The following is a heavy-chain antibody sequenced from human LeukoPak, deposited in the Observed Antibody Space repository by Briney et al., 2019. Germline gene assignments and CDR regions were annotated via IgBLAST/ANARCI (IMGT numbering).Heavy chain of an antibody. CDR3: AKDAASKYYYDSSGSLDY. CDR2: ISWNSGSI. Sequence: PGRSLRLSCAASGFTFDDYAMHWVRQAPGKGLEWVSGISWNSGSIGYADSVKGRFTISRDNAKSSLYLQMNSLRAEDTALYYCAKDAASKYYYDSSGSLDYWGQGTLVTVSS. D-gene: IGHD3-22*01. J-gene: IGHJ4*02. V-gene: IGHV3-9*01. CDR1: GFTFDDYA.